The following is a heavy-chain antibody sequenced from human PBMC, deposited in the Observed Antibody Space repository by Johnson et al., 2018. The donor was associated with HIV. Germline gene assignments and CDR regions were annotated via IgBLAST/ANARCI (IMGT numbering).Heavy chain of an antibody. V-gene: IGHV3-9*01. Sequence: LVESGGGLVPPGGSVKLSCAASGFRFDDYAMHWVRQAPGKGLEWVSGISWNSGSTGYADSVKARFMISRDNAKNSLYLQMNSLRVEDTALYYCVRVGGNGNYFFDPFDMWGQGTMVTVSS. CDR3: VRVGGNGNYFFDPFDM. J-gene: IGHJ3*02. CDR1: GFRFDDYA. CDR2: ISWNSGST. D-gene: IGHD1-26*01.